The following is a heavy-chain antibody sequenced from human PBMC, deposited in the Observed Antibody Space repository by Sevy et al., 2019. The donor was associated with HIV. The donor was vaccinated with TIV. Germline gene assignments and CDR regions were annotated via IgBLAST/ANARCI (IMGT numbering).Heavy chain of an antibody. J-gene: IGHJ4*02. V-gene: IGHV3-33*01. CDR2: IWNDGSNK. D-gene: IGHD3-22*01. Sequence: GGSLRLSCAASGFTFSNYGMHWVRQAPGKGLEWVAVIWNDGSNKYYADSVKGGFTISRDNSTNTLYQKMNSMRVEDKAVYFCARGGDFNDRSAKGDFDYWGQGTLVTVSS. CDR3: ARGGDFNDRSAKGDFDY. CDR1: GFTFSNYG.